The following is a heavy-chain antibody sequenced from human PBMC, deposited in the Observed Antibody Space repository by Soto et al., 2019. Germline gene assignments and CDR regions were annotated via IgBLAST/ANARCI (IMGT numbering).Heavy chain of an antibody. D-gene: IGHD6-19*01. V-gene: IGHV4-4*02. CDR1: GGSISSSNW. J-gene: IGHJ4*02. Sequence: QVQLQESGPGLVKPSGTLSLTCTVSGGSISSSNWWSWVRQPPGKGLEWIGEIYHSGSTNYNPSLKSRVTISVDRSKNPFSLKLSSVPAADTAVYYWARVVVAGTRVDYWGQGTLVTVSS. CDR3: ARVVVAGTRVDY. CDR2: IYHSGST.